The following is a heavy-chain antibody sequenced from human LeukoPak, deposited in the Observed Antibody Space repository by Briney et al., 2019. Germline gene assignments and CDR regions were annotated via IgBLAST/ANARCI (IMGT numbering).Heavy chain of an antibody. J-gene: IGHJ4*02. D-gene: IGHD6-19*01. CDR2: ISAYNGNT. CDR3: ARDNSSGWYGNSFDY. Sequence: GASVTVSCKASGYTFTSYGISWVGQAPGQGLACMGWISAYNGNTNNEQKLQGRVTMTTDTSTSTDYMELRSLRSDDTAVYYCARDNSSGWYGNSFDYWGQGTLVTVSS. CDR1: GYTFTSYG. V-gene: IGHV1-18*01.